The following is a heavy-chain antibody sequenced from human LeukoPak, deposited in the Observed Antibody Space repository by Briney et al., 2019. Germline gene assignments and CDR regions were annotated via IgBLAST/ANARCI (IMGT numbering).Heavy chain of an antibody. Sequence: ASVKVSCKASGYTFTSYGISWVRQAPGQGLEWMGWISAYNGNTNYAQKLQGRVTMTTDPSTSTAYMELRSLRSDDTAVYYCARDPTGYCSGGSCYPSPHNWFDPWGQGTLVTVSS. CDR2: ISAYNGNT. CDR3: ARDPTGYCSGGSCYPSPHNWFDP. D-gene: IGHD2-15*01. J-gene: IGHJ5*02. V-gene: IGHV1-18*01. CDR1: GYTFTSYG.